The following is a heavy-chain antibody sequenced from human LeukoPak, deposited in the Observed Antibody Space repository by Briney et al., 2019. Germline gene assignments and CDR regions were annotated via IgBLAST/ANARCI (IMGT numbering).Heavy chain of an antibody. CDR1: GGSISSSSYY. D-gene: IGHD5-12*01. J-gene: IGHJ4*02. CDR3: ARYSGYDWVFDY. Sequence: SETLSLTCTVSGGSISSSSYYWGWIRQPPGKGLEWIGSIYYSGSTYYNPSLKSRVTISVDTSKNQFSLKLSSVTAADTAVYYCARYSGYDWVFDYWGQGTLVTVSS. CDR2: IYYSGST. V-gene: IGHV4-39*07.